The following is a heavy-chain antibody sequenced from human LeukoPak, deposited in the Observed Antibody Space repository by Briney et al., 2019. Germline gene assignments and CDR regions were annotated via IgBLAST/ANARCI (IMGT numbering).Heavy chain of an antibody. Sequence: SDTLSLTCTLSSGSISSGYWTCLRQPTGKALEGIVYNLSSGSTNSNPSLKSRVTISIDTSKNQFSLKLSSVTAADTAVYYCVRRTFLRRANYNYYFFDYWAQGILVTVSS. D-gene: IGHD5-24*01. CDR3: VRRTFLRRANYNYYFFDY. CDR1: SGSISSGY. CDR2: NLSSGST. J-gene: IGHJ4*02. V-gene: IGHV4-4*08.